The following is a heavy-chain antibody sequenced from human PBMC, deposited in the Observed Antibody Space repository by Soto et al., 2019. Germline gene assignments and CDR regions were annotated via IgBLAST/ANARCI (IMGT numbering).Heavy chain of an antibody. CDR2: ISTHNGIT. CDR3: ARDLPNRWSGYCNIGTCPELNAFDI. Sequence: QVQLVQSGAEVKKPGASVKVSCKASGYTFTNYGITWVRQAPGQGLEWMGWISTHNGITSYAQKFQGRVTMTTDTSTTTAYMELRSLGSDDAAVYYCARDLPNRWSGYCNIGTCPELNAFDIWGQGTKVTVSS. CDR1: GYTFTNYG. D-gene: IGHD3-9*01. V-gene: IGHV1-18*01. J-gene: IGHJ3*02.